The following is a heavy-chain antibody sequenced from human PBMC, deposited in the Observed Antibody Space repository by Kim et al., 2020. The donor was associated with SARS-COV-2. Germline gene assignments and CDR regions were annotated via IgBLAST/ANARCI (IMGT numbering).Heavy chain of an antibody. CDR3: ARDMVRGQIGMDV. D-gene: IGHD3-10*01. CDR1: GGSISSSSYY. CDR2: IYYSGST. V-gene: IGHV4-39*07. Sequence: SETLSLTCTVSGGSISSSSYYWGWIRQPPGKGLEWIGSIYYSGSTYYNPSLKSRVTISVDTSKNQFSLKLSPVTAADTAVYYCARDMVRGQIGMDVWGQGTTVTVSS. J-gene: IGHJ6*02.